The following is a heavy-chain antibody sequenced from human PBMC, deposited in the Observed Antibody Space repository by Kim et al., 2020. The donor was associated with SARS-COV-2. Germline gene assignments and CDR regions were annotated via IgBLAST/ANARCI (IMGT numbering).Heavy chain of an antibody. D-gene: IGHD3-22*01. V-gene: IGHV3-23*01. J-gene: IGHJ6*02. Sequence: GRFTISRDNSKNTLYLQMNSLRAEDTAVYYCARTYDSSGYDYYYYYGMDVWGQGTTVTVSS. CDR3: ARTYDSSGYDYYYYYGMDV.